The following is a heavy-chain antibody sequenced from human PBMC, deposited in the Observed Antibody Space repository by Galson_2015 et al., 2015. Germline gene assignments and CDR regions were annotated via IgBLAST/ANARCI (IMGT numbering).Heavy chain of an antibody. J-gene: IGHJ6*02. V-gene: IGHV1-46*01. D-gene: IGHD1-26*01. CDR2: INPSGVST. CDR3: VTLREAQEV. Sequence: SVKVSCKASGYPFTTYYMHWVRQAPGQGLEWMGIINPSGVSTTYAQKFQGRVTMTRDTSTRTVYMELSSLRSEDTAVYYCVTLREAQEVRGQGTPGTVSS. CDR1: GYPFTTYY.